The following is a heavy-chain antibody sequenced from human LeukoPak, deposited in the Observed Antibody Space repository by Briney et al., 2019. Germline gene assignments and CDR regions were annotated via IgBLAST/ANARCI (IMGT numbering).Heavy chain of an antibody. CDR2: IYYSGST. CDR3: ASVIGAVSSLDY. Sequence: SETLSLTCTVSGGSISSGDYYWSWIRQPPGKGLEWIGYIYYSGSTYYNPSLKSRVTISVDTSKNQFSLKLSSVTAADTAVYYCASVIGAVSSLDYWGHGTLGTVSS. J-gene: IGHJ4*01. D-gene: IGHD3-10*01. V-gene: IGHV4-30-4*01. CDR1: GGSISSGDYY.